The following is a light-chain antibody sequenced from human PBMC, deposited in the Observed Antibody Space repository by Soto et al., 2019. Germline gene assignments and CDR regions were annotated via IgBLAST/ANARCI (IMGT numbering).Light chain of an antibody. Sequence: EFVLTQSTGTLSLSPGERATLSCRASQSVSSTFLAWYQQKLGQPPRLLIYGASTRGTGIPDRFSGSGSGTDFTLTISRLEPEDFAVYYCQHYGSSPPLTFGGGTKVEIK. CDR3: QHYGSSPPLT. CDR2: GAS. J-gene: IGKJ4*01. CDR1: QSVSSTF. V-gene: IGKV3-20*01.